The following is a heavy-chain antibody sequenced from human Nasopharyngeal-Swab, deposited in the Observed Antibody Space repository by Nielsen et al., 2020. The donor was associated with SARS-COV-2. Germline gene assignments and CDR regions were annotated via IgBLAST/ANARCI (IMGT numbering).Heavy chain of an antibody. V-gene: IGHV1-2*02. J-gene: IGHJ4*02. CDR3: ARDDYGDYGYFGH. CDR2: INPHSRGT. Sequence: WVGQAPGQGLEWMGWINPHSRGTKYAQKLQGRVTMTSDTSINTAYMELRRLRSDDTAVYYGARDDYGDYGYFGHWGQGTLVTVSS. D-gene: IGHD4-17*01.